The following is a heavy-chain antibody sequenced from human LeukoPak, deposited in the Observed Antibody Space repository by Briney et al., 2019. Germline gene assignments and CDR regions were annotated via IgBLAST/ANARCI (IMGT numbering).Heavy chain of an antibody. D-gene: IGHD3-3*01. CDR3: ARVRRGDHYESEAYYFDF. CDR2: IYPADSAT. Sequence: GESLHISCTVSGYGFTAFWTAWARQVPGKGLEWMGNIYPADSATKYSPSLQGQVTISADRSITTAYLQWSSLKASDSAMYYCARVRRGDHYESEAYYFDFWGKGTLVTVSS. CDR1: GYGFTAFW. J-gene: IGHJ4*02. V-gene: IGHV5-51*01.